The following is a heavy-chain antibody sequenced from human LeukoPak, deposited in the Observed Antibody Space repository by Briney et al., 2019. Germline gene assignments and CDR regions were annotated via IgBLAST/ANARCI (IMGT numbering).Heavy chain of an antibody. J-gene: IGHJ6*03. D-gene: IGHD5-18*01. V-gene: IGHV3-7*01. CDR2: IKQDGSEK. CDR1: GFTFSSYW. Sequence: GGSLRLSCAASGFTFSSYWMSWVRQAPGKGLEWVANIKQDGSEKYYVDSVKGRFTISRDNAKNSLYLQMNSLRAEDTAVYYCARGYSYGYLYYYYYYMDVWGKGTTVTVSS. CDR3: ARGYSYGYLYYYYYYMDV.